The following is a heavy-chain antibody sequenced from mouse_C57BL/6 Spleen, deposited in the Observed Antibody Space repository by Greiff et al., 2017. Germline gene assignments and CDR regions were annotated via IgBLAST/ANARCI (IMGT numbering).Heavy chain of an antibody. V-gene: IGHV1-80*01. D-gene: IGHD2-12*01. Sequence: VQLQQSGAELVKPGASVKISCKASGYAFSSYWMNWVKQRPGKGLEWIGQIYPGDGDTNYNGKFKGKATLTADKSSSTAYMQLSSLTSEDSAVXFCARSGCRGGDSDIDYWGQGTTLTVSS. CDR3: ARSGCRGGDSDIDY. J-gene: IGHJ2*01. CDR2: IYPGDGDT. CDR1: GYAFSSYW.